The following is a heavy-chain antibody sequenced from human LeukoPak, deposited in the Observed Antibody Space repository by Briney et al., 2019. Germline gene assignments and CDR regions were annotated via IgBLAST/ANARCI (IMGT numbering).Heavy chain of an antibody. D-gene: IGHD2-2*01. CDR2: VTASGENT. J-gene: IGHJ5*02. Sequence: GGSLRLSCAASGFTFTNYAMSWVRQAPGKGLQWVSGVTASGENTYYADSVTGRFTISRDNAKNSLYLQMNSLRAEDTALYYCVRDRCSSTSCHDSPNWFDPWGQGTLVTVSS. V-gene: IGHV3-23*01. CDR1: GFTFTNYA. CDR3: VRDRCSSTSCHDSPNWFDP.